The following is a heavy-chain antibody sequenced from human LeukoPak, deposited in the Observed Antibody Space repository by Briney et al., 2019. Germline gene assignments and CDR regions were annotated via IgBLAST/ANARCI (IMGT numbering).Heavy chain of an antibody. V-gene: IGHV3-64*01. CDR3: AKDWGAGGFDY. CDR2: ISSNGDST. J-gene: IGHJ4*02. CDR1: GFTFSTYT. D-gene: IGHD3-16*01. Sequence: GGSLRLSCAAAGFTFSTYTMHWVRQAPGKGLEYVSAISSNGDSTYYANSVKGRFTISRDNSKNTLYLQMNSLRAEDTAVYYCAKDWGAGGFDYWGQGTLVTVSS.